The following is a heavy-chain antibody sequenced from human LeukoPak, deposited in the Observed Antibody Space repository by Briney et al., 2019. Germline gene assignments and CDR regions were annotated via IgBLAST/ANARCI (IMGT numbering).Heavy chain of an antibody. CDR3: ARSDDSSGYYPLDY. D-gene: IGHD3-22*01. CDR2: ISGYNANK. V-gene: IGHV1-18*01. Sequence: ASVKVSCKASGYTFTSYGLSWVRQAPGQGLECMGWISGYNANKNYAQKLQERVTMTTDTSTNTAYMELRSLRSDDTAVYYCARSDDSSGYYPLDYWGQGTLVTVSS. CDR1: GYTFTSYG. J-gene: IGHJ4*02.